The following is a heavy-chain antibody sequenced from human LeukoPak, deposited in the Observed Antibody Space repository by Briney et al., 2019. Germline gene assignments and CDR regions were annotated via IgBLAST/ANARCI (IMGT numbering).Heavy chain of an antibody. CDR2: IYYSGNT. D-gene: IGHD3-10*01. Sequence: SETLSLTCTVSGGSISSSSYYWGWIRQPPGKGLEWIANIYYSGNTHYNPSLKSRVTIFVDTSKNQFSLKLSSVTAADTAVYYCARHSRGKGVFDVWGQGTLVTVSS. CDR1: GGSISSSSYY. J-gene: IGHJ4*02. CDR3: ARHSRGKGVFDV. V-gene: IGHV4-39*01.